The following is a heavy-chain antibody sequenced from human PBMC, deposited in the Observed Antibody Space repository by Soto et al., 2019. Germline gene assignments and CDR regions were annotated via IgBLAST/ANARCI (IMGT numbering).Heavy chain of an antibody. V-gene: IGHV4-34*01. J-gene: IGHJ3*02. CDR2: INHSGST. Sequence: PSETLSLTCAVYGGSFSGYYWSWIRQSPGKGLEWIGEINHSGSTNYNPSLKSRVTIAVDTSKNQFSLKLSSVTAADTAVYYCARVRKYQLLAKYRNGAFDIWGQGTMVTVSS. CDR3: ARVRKYQLLAKYRNGAFDI. D-gene: IGHD2-2*01. CDR1: GGSFSGYY.